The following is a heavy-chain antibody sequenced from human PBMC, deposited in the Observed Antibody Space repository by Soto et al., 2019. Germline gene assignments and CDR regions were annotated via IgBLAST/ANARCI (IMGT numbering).Heavy chain of an antibody. CDR3: ASGLGGSFDY. CDR1: GGSISSGGYS. Sequence: QLQLQESGSGLVKPSQTLSLTCAVSGGSISSGGYSWSWIRQPPGKGLEWIGYIYHSGRNSYNPSLKSRGTISVDRSKNQFSLKLSSVTSADTAVYYCASGLGGSFDYWGQGTLVTVSS. J-gene: IGHJ4*02. V-gene: IGHV4-30-2*01. CDR2: IYHSGRN.